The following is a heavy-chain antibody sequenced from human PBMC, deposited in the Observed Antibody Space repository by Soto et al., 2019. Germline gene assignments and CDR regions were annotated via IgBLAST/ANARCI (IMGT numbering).Heavy chain of an antibody. V-gene: IGHV3-23*01. D-gene: IGHD3-10*01. CDR3: ARGSTESYPGSRIFDF. CDR2: ITDNGGDA. CDR1: GLTFGSRA. J-gene: IGHJ4*02. Sequence: GGFLRLSCVASGLTFGSRAMSWVRQAPGEGLQWVATITDNGGDAKYADSVRGRFVISRDNSKKTLYLQMTSLTAEDSAMYFCARGSTESYPGSRIFDFWGRGTLVTVSS.